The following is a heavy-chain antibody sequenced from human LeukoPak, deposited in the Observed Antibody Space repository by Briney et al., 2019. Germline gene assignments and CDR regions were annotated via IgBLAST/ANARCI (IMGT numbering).Heavy chain of an antibody. CDR3: ARHRGSSSLFDY. Sequence: PSETLSLTCSVSGGSLSTNDYYWDWIRQPPGMGLEYIGSIYYSGSTYYNPSLKSRVTISVDTSKNQFSLRLSSVTAADTAVYYCARHRGSSSLFDYWGQGTLVTVSS. CDR2: IYYSGST. V-gene: IGHV4-39*01. D-gene: IGHD6-6*01. CDR1: GGSLSTNDYY. J-gene: IGHJ4*02.